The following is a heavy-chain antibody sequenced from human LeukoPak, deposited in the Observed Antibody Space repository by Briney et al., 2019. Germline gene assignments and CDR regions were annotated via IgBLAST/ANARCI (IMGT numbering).Heavy chain of an antibody. Sequence: GGSLRLSCAASVFTFSIYAMHWVRQAPGKGLEYVSAISSNGGSTYYANSVKGRFTISRDNSKNTLYLQMGSLRAEDMAVYYCARAPSDSWFGELFGPFDYWGQGTLVTVSS. CDR2: ISSNGGST. CDR3: ARAPSDSWFGELFGPFDY. D-gene: IGHD3-10*01. V-gene: IGHV3-64*01. CDR1: VFTFSIYA. J-gene: IGHJ4*02.